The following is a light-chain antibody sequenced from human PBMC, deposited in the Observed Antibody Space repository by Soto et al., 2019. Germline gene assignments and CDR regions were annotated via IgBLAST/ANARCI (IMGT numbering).Light chain of an antibody. CDR1: SSDVGGYNY. V-gene: IGLV2-14*01. J-gene: IGLJ2*01. CDR2: EVS. Sequence: QSVLTQPASVSGSPGQSITISCTGTSSDVGGYNYVSWYQQHPGKVPQVVIYEVSNRPSGISNRFSGSKSGNTASLTISGLQAEDEADYYCSSYTSSSTPVFGGGTKLTVL. CDR3: SSYTSSSTPV.